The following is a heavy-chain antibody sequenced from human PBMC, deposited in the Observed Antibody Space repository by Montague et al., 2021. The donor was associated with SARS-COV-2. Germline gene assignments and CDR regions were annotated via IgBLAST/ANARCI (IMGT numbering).Heavy chain of an antibody. V-gene: IGHV4-39*01. CDR3: ARVRIQIWSGRWFDP. D-gene: IGHD5-18*01. J-gene: IGHJ5*02. Sequence: SETLSLTCTVSGGSISSSSYYWGWIRQPAGKGLEWIGNMYYSGXTXYXXXXKXRVTISVDTSKNQFSLKLSSVTAADTAVYYCARVRIQIWSGRWFDPWGQGTLVTVSS. CDR2: MYYSGXT. CDR1: GGSISSSSYY.